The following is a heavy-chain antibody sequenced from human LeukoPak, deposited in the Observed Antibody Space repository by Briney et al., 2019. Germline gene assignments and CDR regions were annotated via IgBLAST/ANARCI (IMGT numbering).Heavy chain of an antibody. CDR3: ASSLVSQYYYYGMDV. J-gene: IGHJ6*02. V-gene: IGHV1-69*13. CDR2: IIPIFGTA. CDR1: GYTFTGYY. Sequence: ASVKVSCKAPGYTFTGYYMHWVRQAPGQGLEWMGGIIPIFGTANYAQKFQGRVTITADESTSTAYMELSSLRSEDTAVYYCASSLVSQYYYYGMDVWGQGTTVTVSS. D-gene: IGHD6-13*01.